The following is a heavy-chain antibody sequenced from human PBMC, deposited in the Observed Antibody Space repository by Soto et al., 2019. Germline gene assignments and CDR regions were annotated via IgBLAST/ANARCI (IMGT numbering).Heavy chain of an antibody. CDR1: GFTVSSNY. CDR3: ARDDVRCSGGRCYGVAMDV. Sequence: EVQLVESGGGLVQPGGSLRLSCAASGFTVSSNYMTWVRQAPGKGLEWVSLIQSGGRTYYAGSVKGRFTIYRDNSKNTVFLQMNSLRVEDTAVYYCARDDVRCSGGRCYGVAMDVWGKGTTVTVSS. V-gene: IGHV3-66*01. D-gene: IGHD2-15*01. J-gene: IGHJ6*03. CDR2: IQSGGRT.